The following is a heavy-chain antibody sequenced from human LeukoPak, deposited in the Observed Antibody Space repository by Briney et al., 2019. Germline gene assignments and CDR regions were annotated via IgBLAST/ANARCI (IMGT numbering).Heavy chain of an antibody. CDR1: GGSFTTHY. CDR2: ISYIGST. D-gene: IGHD3-3*02. CDR3: ASDSISINAFDA. J-gene: IGHJ3*01. Sequence: SETLSLTCTVSGGSFTTHYWSWIRQPPGKGLGWLGYISYIGSTNYNPSRKSRVTISIDTSKKEVSLMLTSVTAADTAVYYCASDSISINAFDAWGQGTMVTVSS. V-gene: IGHV4-59*11.